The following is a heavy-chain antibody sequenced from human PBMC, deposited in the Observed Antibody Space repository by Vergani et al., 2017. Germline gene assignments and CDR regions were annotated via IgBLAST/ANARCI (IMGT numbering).Heavy chain of an antibody. J-gene: IGHJ4*02. D-gene: IGHD2-8*01. CDR3: ARALCDCTHIRCSPPSY. Sequence: EVQLVESGGGLVKPGGSLRLSCAASGFSFSSYSMNWVRQAPGKGLEWVASISGSSSYVFYRDSVEGRFTITRDNAKKSVYLQMNSLRADDTAMYFCARALCDCTHIRCSPPSYWGQGTQVTVSS. V-gene: IGHV3-21*02. CDR2: ISGSSSYV. CDR1: GFSFSSYS.